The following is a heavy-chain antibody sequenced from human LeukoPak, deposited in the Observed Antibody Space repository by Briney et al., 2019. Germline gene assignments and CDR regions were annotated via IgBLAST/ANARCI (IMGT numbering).Heavy chain of an antibody. J-gene: IGHJ5*02. CDR3: ARQWGDCSSISCYSAS. V-gene: IGHV5-51*01. D-gene: IGHD2-2*01. CDR1: GYSFSSYW. CDR2: TYPGDSDT. Sequence: GESLSISCKGSGYSFSSYWIAWVRQMPGKGLEWMGITYPGDSDTRYSPSFQGQVTISADKSIRIAYLQWSSLKASDTAMYYCARQWGDCSSISCYSASWGQGTLVTVSS.